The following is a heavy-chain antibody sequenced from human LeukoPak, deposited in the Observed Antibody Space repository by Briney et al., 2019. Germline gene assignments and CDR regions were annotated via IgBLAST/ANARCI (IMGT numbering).Heavy chain of an antibody. D-gene: IGHD6-13*01. CDR2: IYYSGNT. CDR1: GGSISSYY. J-gene: IGHJ4*02. Sequence: SETLSLTCTVSGGSISSYYWSWIRQPPGKGLEWIGYIYYSGNTNYNPSLKSRVTISVDTSKNQFSLKLSSVTAADTAVYYCARRYGSSWPFDYWGQGTLVTVSS. V-gene: IGHV4-59*08. CDR3: ARRYGSSWPFDY.